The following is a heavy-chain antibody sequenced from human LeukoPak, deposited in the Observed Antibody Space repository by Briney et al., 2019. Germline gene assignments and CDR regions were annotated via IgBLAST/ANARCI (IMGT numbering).Heavy chain of an antibody. CDR2: ISGYSGNT. CDR3: ARDCRGSYYFY. V-gene: IGHV1-18*03. J-gene: IGHJ4*02. D-gene: IGHD1-26*01. CDR1: GSPFTTYG. Sequence: GASVKVSCTASGSPFTTYGTSWVRQAPGQGLEWMGWISGYSGNTVYAQKFQDRVTMTTDTSTSTADREVRTQTTDDMAVDYKARDCRGSYYFYWGQGTLVTVSS.